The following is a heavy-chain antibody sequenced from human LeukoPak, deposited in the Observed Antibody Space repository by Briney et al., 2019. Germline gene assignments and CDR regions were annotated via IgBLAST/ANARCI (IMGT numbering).Heavy chain of an antibody. J-gene: IGHJ4*02. Sequence: SETLSLTCAVYGGSFSGYYWSWIRQPPGKGLEWIGEINHSGSTNYNPSLKSRVTISVDTSKNQFSLKLSSVTAADTAVYYCARDGPENYYDSSGYYPFDYWGQGTLVTVSS. CDR2: INHSGST. V-gene: IGHV4-34*01. D-gene: IGHD3-22*01. CDR3: ARDGPENYYDSSGYYPFDY. CDR1: GGSFSGYY.